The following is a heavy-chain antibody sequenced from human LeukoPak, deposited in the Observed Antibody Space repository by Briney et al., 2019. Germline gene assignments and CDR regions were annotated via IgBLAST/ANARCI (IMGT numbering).Heavy chain of an antibody. CDR1: GFTVSSNY. J-gene: IGHJ6*03. V-gene: IGHV3-53*01. CDR3: ARVEMATIWYYYYYMDV. CDR2: IYSGGST. D-gene: IGHD5-24*01. Sequence: GGSLRLSCAASGFTVSSNYMTWVRQAPGKGLEWVSVIYSGGSTYYADSVKGRFTISRDNSKNTLYLQMNSLRAEDTAVYYCARVEMATIWYYYYYMDVWGKGTTVTVSS.